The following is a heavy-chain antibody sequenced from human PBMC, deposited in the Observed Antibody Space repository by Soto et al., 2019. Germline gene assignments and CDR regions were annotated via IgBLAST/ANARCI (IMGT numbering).Heavy chain of an antibody. CDR1: GFIFSNFG. Sequence: GGSLRLSCVASGFIFSNFGMHWVRQAPGKGLEWVAVISSDEKIKQYADSVRGRFAISRDNSKNTLYLQMTSLRAEDTAIYYCARGLRSVLDYWGQGTLVTVS. CDR2: ISSDEKIK. J-gene: IGHJ4*02. D-gene: IGHD6-6*01. V-gene: IGHV3-33*01. CDR3: ARGLRSVLDY.